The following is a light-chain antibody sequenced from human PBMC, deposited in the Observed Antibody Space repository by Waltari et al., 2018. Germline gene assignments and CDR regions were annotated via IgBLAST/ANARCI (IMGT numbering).Light chain of an antibody. J-gene: IGLJ1*01. V-gene: IGLV3-1*01. CDR3: QAWDSSTAFYV. CDR2: QDS. Sequence: SYELTQPPSVSVSPGQTASITCSGDKLGEKYACWYKQKPGQSPVLVIYQDSKRPSGFPERFSGSNSGNTATLTISGTQAMYEADYYCQAWDSSTAFYVFGTGTKVTVL. CDR1: KLGEKY.